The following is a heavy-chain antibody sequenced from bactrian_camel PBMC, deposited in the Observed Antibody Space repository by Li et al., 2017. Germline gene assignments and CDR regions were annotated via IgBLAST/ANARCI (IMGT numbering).Heavy chain of an antibody. CDR3: ATGYGSSSLSTP. Sequence: HVQLVESGGGSVQTGGSLNLSCTVSGDTSAPYCMGWFRQSPQTSWLERERVARIGIDGTTTYADSVKGRFTISRDNAKNTMYLQMDSPKSEDTALYYCATGYGSSSLSTPRGQGTQVTVS. V-gene: IGHV3S55*01. J-gene: IGHJ4*01. CDR1: GDTSAPYC. D-gene: IGHD6*01. CDR2: IGIDGTT.